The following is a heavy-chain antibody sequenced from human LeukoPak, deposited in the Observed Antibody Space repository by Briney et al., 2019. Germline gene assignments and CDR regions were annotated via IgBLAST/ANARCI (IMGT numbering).Heavy chain of an antibody. V-gene: IGHV4-59*01. CDR1: GGSIRSYY. Sequence: SETLSLTCTVSGGSIRSYYWSWIRQPPGKGLEWIAYIYYSGSTNYNPSLKSRVTISVDTSKNQFSLKLSSVTAADTAVYYCARTSEGYCSGGSCWDFYYYMDVWGKGTTVTVSS. CDR3: ARTSEGYCSGGSCWDFYYYMDV. D-gene: IGHD2-15*01. CDR2: IYYSGST. J-gene: IGHJ6*03.